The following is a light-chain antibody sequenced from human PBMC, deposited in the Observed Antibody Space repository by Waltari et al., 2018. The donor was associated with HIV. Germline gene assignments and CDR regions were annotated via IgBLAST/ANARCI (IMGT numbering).Light chain of an antibody. Sequence: DVQMTQSPSTLSASIGDRVSITCRASQNVGNWLAWYQQKPGKAPSLLISKASTLQIGVPTNFSGSGSGTHFTLTISGLRPDDVATYYCQQYNKFPITFGQGTKL. J-gene: IGKJ2*01. CDR3: QQYNKFPIT. V-gene: IGKV1-5*03. CDR2: KAS. CDR1: QNVGNW.